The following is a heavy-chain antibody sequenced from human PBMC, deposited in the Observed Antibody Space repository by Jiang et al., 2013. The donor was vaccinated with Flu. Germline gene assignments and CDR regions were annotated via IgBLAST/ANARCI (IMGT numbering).Heavy chain of an antibody. CDR3: ARRGPREDRRGNDAFDS. J-gene: IGHJ3*01. V-gene: IGHV5-10-1*01. CDR1: GYSFTSYW. Sequence: GAEVKKPGESLKISCKGSGYSFTSYWIGWVRQMPGKGLEWMGRIDPSDSYTNYSPSFQGHVTISADESISTAYLQWSSLKASDTAMYYCARRGPREDRRGNDAFDSLGPRGPWSPSLQ. CDR2: IDPSDSYT. D-gene: IGHD3-10*01.